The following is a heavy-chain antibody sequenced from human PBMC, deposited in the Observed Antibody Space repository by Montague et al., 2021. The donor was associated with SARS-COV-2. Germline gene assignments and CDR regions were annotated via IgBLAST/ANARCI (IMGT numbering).Heavy chain of an antibody. Sequence: TLSLTCTVSGGSISSGGYYWSWIRQHPGKGLEWIGYIYYSGSTYYNPSLKSRVTISVDTSKNQFSLKMSSVTAADTAVYYCARLTAGDCSGGSCYWGTGFDYRGQGTLVTVSS. D-gene: IGHD2-15*01. J-gene: IGHJ4*02. CDR3: ARLTAGDCSGGSCYWGTGFDY. V-gene: IGHV4-31*03. CDR2: IYYSGST. CDR1: GGSISSGGYY.